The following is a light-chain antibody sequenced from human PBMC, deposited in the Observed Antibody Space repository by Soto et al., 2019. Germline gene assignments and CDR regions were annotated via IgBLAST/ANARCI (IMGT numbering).Light chain of an antibody. CDR2: KVS. V-gene: IGKV2-30*01. Sequence: DVVMTQSPLSLPVTLGQPASISCRSSQSLVYSDGNTYLNWFQQRQGQSPRRLIYKVSNRDSGVPVRFSGSGSVTDFTLTISRVEAEDVGGYYCMQGTHWPPTFGQWTKVEIK. J-gene: IGKJ1*01. CDR3: MQGTHWPPT. CDR1: QSLVYSDGNTY.